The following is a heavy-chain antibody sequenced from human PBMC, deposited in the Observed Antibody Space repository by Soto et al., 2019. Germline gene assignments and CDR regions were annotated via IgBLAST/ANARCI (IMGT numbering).Heavy chain of an antibody. Sequence: GASVKVSCKASGYTFTSYDINRVRQATGQGLEWMGWMNPNSGNTGYAQKFQGRVTMTRNTSISTAYMELSSLRSEDTAVYYCARDCSSTSCYVEGDAFDIWGQGTMVTVSS. CDR1: GYTFTSYD. V-gene: IGHV1-8*01. D-gene: IGHD2-2*01. J-gene: IGHJ3*02. CDR3: ARDCSSTSCYVEGDAFDI. CDR2: MNPNSGNT.